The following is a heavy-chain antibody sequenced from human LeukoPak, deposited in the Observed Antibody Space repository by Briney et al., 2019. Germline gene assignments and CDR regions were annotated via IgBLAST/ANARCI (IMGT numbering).Heavy chain of an antibody. CDR2: IGGSATTI. CDR3: ARAAKFEFYFDS. Sequence: GGSLRLSCAASGFTFSDYYMTWIRQAPGKGLEWVSYIGGSATTIYYADSVKGRFPISRDNAKNSLYLQLNSLRAEDTAVYYCARAAKFEFYFDSWGQGTLVTVSS. V-gene: IGHV3-11*04. CDR1: GFTFSDYY. J-gene: IGHJ4*02. D-gene: IGHD3-10*01.